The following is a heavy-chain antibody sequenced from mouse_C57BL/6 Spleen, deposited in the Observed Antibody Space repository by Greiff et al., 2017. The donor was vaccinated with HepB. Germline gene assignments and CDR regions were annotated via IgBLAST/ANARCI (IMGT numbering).Heavy chain of an antibody. V-gene: IGHV1-50*01. CDR3: ARSYYGNRYYFDY. Sequence: VQLQQPGAELVKPGASVKLSCKASGYTFTSYWMQWVKQRPGQGLEWIGEIDPSDSYTNYNQKFKGKATLTVDTSSSTAYMQLSSLTSEDSAVYYCARSYYGNRYYFDYWGQGTTLTVSS. CDR2: IDPSDSYT. CDR1: GYTFTSYW. D-gene: IGHD2-1*01. J-gene: IGHJ2*01.